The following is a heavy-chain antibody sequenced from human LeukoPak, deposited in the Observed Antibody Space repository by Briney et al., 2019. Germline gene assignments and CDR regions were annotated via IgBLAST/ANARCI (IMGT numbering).Heavy chain of an antibody. CDR1: GYTFTGYY. J-gene: IGHJ3*02. CDR3: ASHRRGGAFDI. CDR2: INPNSGGT. Sequence: GASVKVSCKASGYTFTGYYMHWVRQAPGQGLEWMGWINPNSGGTNYAQKLQGRVTMTRDTSISTAYMGLSRLRSDDTAVYYCASHRRGGAFDIWGQGTMVTVSS. V-gene: IGHV1-2*02. D-gene: IGHD3-10*01.